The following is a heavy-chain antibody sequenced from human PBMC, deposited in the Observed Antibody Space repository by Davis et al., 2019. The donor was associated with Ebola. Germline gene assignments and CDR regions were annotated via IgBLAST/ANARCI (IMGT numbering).Heavy chain of an antibody. CDR3: ARVDNSSGYYHQGVHFDY. V-gene: IGHV4-34*01. D-gene: IGHD3-22*01. J-gene: IGHJ4*02. Sequence: PSETLSLTCTVSGGSISSGGYYWSWIRQPPGKGLEWIGEINHSGSTNYNPSLKSRVTISVDTSKNQFSLKLSSVTAADTAVYYCARVDNSSGYYHQGVHFDYWGQGTLVTVSS. CDR1: GGSISSGGYY. CDR2: INHSGST.